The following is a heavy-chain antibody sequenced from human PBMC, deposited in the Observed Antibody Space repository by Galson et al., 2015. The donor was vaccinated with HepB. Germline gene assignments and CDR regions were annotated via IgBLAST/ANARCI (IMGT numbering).Heavy chain of an antibody. J-gene: IGHJ4*02. D-gene: IGHD3-22*01. CDR3: AKSHDNSGYYFAD. V-gene: IGHV3-23*01. Sequence: SLRLSCAASGFTFTSYAMNWVRQAPGKGLEWVSVISGGGGTTHYADSVKGRFTISRDNSKNTLYLQMNSLRAEDTAVYYCAKSHDNSGYYFADWGQGTLVTVSS. CDR2: ISGGGGTT. CDR1: GFTFTSYA.